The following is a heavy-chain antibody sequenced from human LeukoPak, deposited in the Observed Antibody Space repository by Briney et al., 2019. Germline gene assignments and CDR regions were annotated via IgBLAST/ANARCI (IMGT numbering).Heavy chain of an antibody. Sequence: PGRSLRLSCAASGFTFSSYAMHWVSQAPGKGLEWVAVISYDGSNKYYADSVKGRFTISRDNSKNTLYLQMNSLRAEDTAVYYCARDALWFGRDPYYFDYWGQGTLVTVSS. V-gene: IGHV3-30-3*01. CDR2: ISYDGSNK. CDR3: ARDALWFGRDPYYFDY. CDR1: GFTFSSYA. D-gene: IGHD3-10*01. J-gene: IGHJ4*02.